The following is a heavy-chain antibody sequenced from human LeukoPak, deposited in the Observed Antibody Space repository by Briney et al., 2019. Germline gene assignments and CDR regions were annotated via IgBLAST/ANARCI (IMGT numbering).Heavy chain of an antibody. CDR3: AKVLGSNGDYFDY. CDR2: INEGGNGK. V-gene: IGHV3-7*03. J-gene: IGHJ4*02. CDR1: GFTFRNYW. Sequence: GGSLRLSCAASGFTFRNYWMSWVRQVPGKGLEWVVNINEGGNGKNYVDSVKGRFTASRDNAQNSLYLQMNSLRVEDTAVYYCAKVLGSNGDYFDYWGQGTLVTVSS. D-gene: IGHD4-11*01.